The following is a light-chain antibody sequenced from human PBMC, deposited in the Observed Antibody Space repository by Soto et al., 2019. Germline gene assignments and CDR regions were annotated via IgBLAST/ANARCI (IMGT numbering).Light chain of an antibody. V-gene: IGLV1-40*01. J-gene: IGLJ1*01. CDR3: QSYDKRVTAYV. Sequence: VLTQPPSVSGAPGQRVTVSCTGTSSNIGAGYEVHWYHQLPGTAPKLLVSGNGNRPSGVPDRLSASKSGTSASLAITGLQAEDEGNYFCQSYDKRVTAYVFGSGTKVTVL. CDR2: GNG. CDR1: SSNIGAGYE.